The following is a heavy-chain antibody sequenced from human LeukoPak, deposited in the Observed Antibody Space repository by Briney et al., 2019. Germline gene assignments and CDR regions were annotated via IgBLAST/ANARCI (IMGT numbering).Heavy chain of an antibody. CDR3: ARGVRDYGMDV. CDR1: GDSTRSSSYY. Sequence: PSETLSLTCTVSGDSTRSSSYYWGWIRQPPGKGLEWIGSLYYSGGTYYNPSLKSRVTISVDTSKNQCSLKLSSVTAAGTAVYYCARGVRDYGMDVWGQGTTVTVSS. J-gene: IGHJ6*02. V-gene: IGHV4-39*01. CDR2: LYYSGGT.